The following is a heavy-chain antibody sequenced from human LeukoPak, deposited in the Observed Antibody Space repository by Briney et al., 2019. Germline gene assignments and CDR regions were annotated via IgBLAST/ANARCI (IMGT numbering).Heavy chain of an antibody. CDR3: ARDVFVVVAAQAKSGVFDY. CDR1: GYTFTSYG. D-gene: IGHD2-21*01. CDR2: ISAYNGNT. V-gene: IGHV1-18*01. Sequence: GASVKVSCKASGYTFTSYGISWVRQAPGQGLEWMGWISAYNGNTNYAQKLQGRVTMTTDTSTSTAYMELRSLRSDDTAVYYCARDVFVVVAAQAKSGVFDYWGQGTLVTVSS. J-gene: IGHJ4*02.